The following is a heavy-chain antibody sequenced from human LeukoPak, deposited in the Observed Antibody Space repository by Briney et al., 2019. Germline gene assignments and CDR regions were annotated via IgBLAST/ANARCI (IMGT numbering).Heavy chain of an antibody. J-gene: IGHJ4*02. D-gene: IGHD4-17*01. CDR2: ISSSSSYR. Sequence: GGSLRLSCAASGFTYSSYSLNWVRQVPGKGLEWVSYISSSSSYRYYADSVKGRFTISRDNAKNPLYLQMDSLRAEDTAVYYCARDNDYGVDYWGQGTLVTVSS. CDR1: GFTYSSYS. CDR3: ARDNDYGVDY. V-gene: IGHV3-21*01.